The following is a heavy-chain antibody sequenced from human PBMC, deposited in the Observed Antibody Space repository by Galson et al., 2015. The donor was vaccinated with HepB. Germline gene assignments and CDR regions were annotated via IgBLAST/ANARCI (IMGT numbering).Heavy chain of an antibody. CDR2: INTNTGNP. CDR3: ASPYAVFINPMATVTTPLHY. J-gene: IGHJ4*02. Sequence: SVKVSCKASGYTFTSYAMNWVRQAPGQGLEWMGWINTNTGNPTYAQGFTGRFVFSLDTSVSTAYLQISSLKAEDTAVYYCASPYAVFINPMATVTTPLHYWGQGTLVTVSS. CDR1: GYTFTSYA. V-gene: IGHV7-4-1*02. D-gene: IGHD4-17*01.